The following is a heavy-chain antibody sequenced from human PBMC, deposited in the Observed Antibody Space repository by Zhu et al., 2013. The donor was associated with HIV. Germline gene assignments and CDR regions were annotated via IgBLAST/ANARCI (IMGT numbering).Heavy chain of an antibody. Sequence: QVQLVQSGAEVKKPGASVKVSCKASGYTFNSYGITWVRQAPGQGLEWMGWVSGYDGSTHYAQKLQGRVTMTTDTSTSTAYMDLGSLRSDDTAVYYCARPKGWTHPYGLDVWGQGTTVTVSS. CDR1: GYTFNSYG. J-gene: IGHJ6*02. CDR2: VSGYDGST. V-gene: IGHV1-18*01. CDR3: ARPKGWTHPYGLDV. D-gene: IGHD5-18*01.